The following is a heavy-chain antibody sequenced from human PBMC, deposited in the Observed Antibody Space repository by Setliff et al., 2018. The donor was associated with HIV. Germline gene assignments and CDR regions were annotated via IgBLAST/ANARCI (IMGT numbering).Heavy chain of an antibody. J-gene: IGHJ4*02. D-gene: IGHD2-21*01. CDR2: MSGDANSQ. Sequence: GGSLRLSCAASGFIFSTFPMHWVRQAPGKGLEWVAVMSGDANSQYYADSVRGRFTISRDNSKNTVYLQINSLTTEDTAVYYCARDRNCGNGCYSSADHWGLGTLVTFSS. V-gene: IGHV3-30*01. CDR3: ARDRNCGNGCYSSADH. CDR1: GFIFSTFP.